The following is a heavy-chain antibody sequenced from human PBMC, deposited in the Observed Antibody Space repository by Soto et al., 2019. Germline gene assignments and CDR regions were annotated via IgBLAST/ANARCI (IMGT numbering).Heavy chain of an antibody. V-gene: IGHV3-9*01. CDR3: TRSAYSSGWTYYYYYGMDV. Sequence: GGSLRLSCAASGFTFHDYAMYWVRQAPGKGLEWVSGIRWNPDGLDYVDSVKGRFTISRDNARNSLYLQMNSLKTEDTAVYYCTRSAYSSGWTYYYYYGMDVWAKGPRSPSP. D-gene: IGHD6-19*01. CDR1: GFTFHDYA. J-gene: IGHJ6*02. CDR2: IRWNPDGL.